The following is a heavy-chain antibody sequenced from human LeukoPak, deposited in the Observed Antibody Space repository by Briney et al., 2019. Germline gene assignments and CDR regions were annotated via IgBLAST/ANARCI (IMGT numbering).Heavy chain of an antibody. J-gene: IGHJ4*02. CDR3: ARSRNYASTGYNPTYYFDS. CDR1: GDSISSSIYY. Sequence: SETLSLTCSVSGDSISSSIYYWGWIRQTPGEGLEYIGNIYYSGITYYNPSLQSRVTISVDTSKNQFSLRLKSVTAADTAIYYCARSRNYASTGYNPTYYFDSWGQGALVTVSS. D-gene: IGHD3-22*01. V-gene: IGHV4-39*07. CDR2: IYYSGIT.